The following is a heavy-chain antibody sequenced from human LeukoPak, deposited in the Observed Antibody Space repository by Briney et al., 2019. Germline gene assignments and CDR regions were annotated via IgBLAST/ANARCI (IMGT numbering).Heavy chain of an antibody. D-gene: IGHD3-9*01. CDR1: GGSISSSSYY. J-gene: IGHJ6*03. V-gene: IGHV4-39*07. CDR3: ARDRERNDILTGHYMDV. Sequence: PSETLSLTCTVSGGSISSSSYYWGWIRQPPGKGLEWIGSIYYSGSTYYNPSLKSRVTISVDTSKNQFSLKLSSVTAADTAVYYCARDRERNDILTGHYMDVWGKGTTVTVSS. CDR2: IYYSGST.